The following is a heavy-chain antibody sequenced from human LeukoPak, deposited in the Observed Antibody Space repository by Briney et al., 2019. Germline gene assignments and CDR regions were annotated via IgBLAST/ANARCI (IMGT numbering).Heavy chain of an antibody. CDR1: GGSFRGYY. Sequence: SETLSLTCAVYGGSFRGYYWSWIRQPPGKGLEWIGAINYSGSTNYNPSLKSRINISVDTSKNQFSLKVASVTAADTAVYYCARQRPYYYDYDISGLEIQAEGYFQYWGQGNLVTVSS. V-gene: IGHV4-34*01. CDR2: INYSGST. D-gene: IGHD3-22*01. CDR3: ARQRPYYYDYDISGLEIQAEGYFQY. J-gene: IGHJ1*01.